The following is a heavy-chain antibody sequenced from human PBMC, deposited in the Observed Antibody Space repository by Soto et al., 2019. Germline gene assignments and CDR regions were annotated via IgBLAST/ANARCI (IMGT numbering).Heavy chain of an antibody. CDR2: IYYSGST. Sequence: PSETLSHTCTVSGGSISSYYWSWIRQPPGKGLEWIGYIYYSGSTNYNPSLKSRVTISVDTSKNQFSLKLSSVTAADTAVYYCARERGCSGGSCYHFDYCGQGTLVPVSS. J-gene: IGHJ4*02. CDR1: GGSISSYY. CDR3: ARERGCSGGSCYHFDY. D-gene: IGHD2-15*01. V-gene: IGHV4-59*01.